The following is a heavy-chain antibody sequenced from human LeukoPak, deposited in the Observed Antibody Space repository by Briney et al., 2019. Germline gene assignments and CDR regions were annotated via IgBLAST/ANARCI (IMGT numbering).Heavy chain of an antibody. CDR2: INRNGGST. Sequence: GGSLRLSCEASGFTFDDYGMSWVRQPPGKGLEWVSGINRNGGSTDYADSVKGRFTISRDNAKNSHFLQVNSLRVEDTALYYCARGFRNGPFDCWGQGTLVTVSS. D-gene: IGHD2-8*01. CDR3: ARGFRNGPFDC. V-gene: IGHV3-20*04. J-gene: IGHJ4*02. CDR1: GFTFDDYG.